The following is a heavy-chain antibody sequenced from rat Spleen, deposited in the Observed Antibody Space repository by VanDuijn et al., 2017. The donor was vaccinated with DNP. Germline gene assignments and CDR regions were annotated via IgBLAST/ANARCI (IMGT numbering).Heavy chain of an antibody. Sequence: EVQLVESGGGLVQPGRSLKLSCAASGFTFSNYGMPWVRQAPTKGLEWVASIGVGGDKTYYRDSVKGRFTISRDNAKNTQYLQMDSLRFEDPATYYWARLGGLDYWGQGVMVTVSS. V-gene: IGHV5S13*01. CDR1: GFTFSNYG. J-gene: IGHJ2*01. D-gene: IGHD5-1*01. CDR3: ARLGGLDY. CDR2: IGVGGDKT.